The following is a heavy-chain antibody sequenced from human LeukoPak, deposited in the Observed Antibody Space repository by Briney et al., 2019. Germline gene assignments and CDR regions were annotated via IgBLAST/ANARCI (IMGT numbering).Heavy chain of an antibody. J-gene: IGHJ5*02. D-gene: IGHD3-16*01. V-gene: IGHV1-69*13. CDR3: ARVSYQGSPGRGNSWFDP. CDR1: GGTFSSYA. Sequence: SVKVSCKASGGTFSSYAISWVRQAPGQGLEWMGGIIPIFGTANYAQKFQGRVTITADESTSTAYVELSSLRSEDTAVYYCARVSYQGSPGRGNSWFDPWGQGTLVTVSS. CDR2: IIPIFGTA.